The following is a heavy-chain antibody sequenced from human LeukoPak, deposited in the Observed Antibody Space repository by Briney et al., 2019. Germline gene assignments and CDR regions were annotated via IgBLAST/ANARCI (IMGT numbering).Heavy chain of an antibody. V-gene: IGHV3-48*03. J-gene: IGHJ4*02. D-gene: IGHD3-16*01. Sequence: PGGSLRLSCAASGFTFSSYEMNWVRQAPGKGLEWVSYISSSGSTIYYADSVKGRFTISRDNAKNSLYLQMNSLRAEDTAVYYCASPSRSDYDYVWGNFDYWGQGTLVTVSS. CDR1: GFTFSSYE. CDR3: ASPSRSDYDYVWGNFDY. CDR2: ISSSGSTI.